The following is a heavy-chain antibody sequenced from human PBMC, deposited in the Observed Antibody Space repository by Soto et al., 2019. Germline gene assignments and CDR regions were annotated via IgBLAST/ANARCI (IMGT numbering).Heavy chain of an antibody. D-gene: IGHD4-17*01. V-gene: IGHV4-38-2*01. CDR1: GCSISSGYY. CDR2: INHRGNS. Sequence: SETLSLTCDVSGCSISSGYYWAWVRQPPGKGMEWIGSINHRGNSYYNPSLKSRVTISVDTSKNQGSLKVSSVTAAGTAVYYCVRSGNDYGSYIDYWGQGTLVTVYS. J-gene: IGHJ4*02. CDR3: VRSGNDYGSYIDY.